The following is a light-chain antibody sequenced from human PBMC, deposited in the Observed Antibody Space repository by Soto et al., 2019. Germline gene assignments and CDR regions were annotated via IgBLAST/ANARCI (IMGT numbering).Light chain of an antibody. CDR2: WAS. Sequence: DIVMTQSPDSLAVSLGERATINCKSSQSVLYSSNNKKYLAWYPQKSGQPPKLLLYWASNRESGVPDRFSGIGSGIDDTLTFSSLQSEDVAVYYCQHHFSIPFSFGPGTKVDIK. J-gene: IGKJ3*01. CDR1: QSVLYSSNNKKY. V-gene: IGKV4-1*01. CDR3: QHHFSIPFS.